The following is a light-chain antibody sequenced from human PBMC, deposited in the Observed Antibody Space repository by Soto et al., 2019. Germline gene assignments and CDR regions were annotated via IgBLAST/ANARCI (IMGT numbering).Light chain of an antibody. Sequence: DIQMTQSPSSLSASVGDRVTITCRASQGISSYLAWYQQKPGKVPKVLIYAASTLHSGVPSRFSGSGSGTEFTFTISNVQPEDVATYYCQKYYSAPATFGQGTKVEIK. CDR3: QKYYSAPAT. V-gene: IGKV1-27*01. J-gene: IGKJ1*01. CDR1: QGISSY. CDR2: AAS.